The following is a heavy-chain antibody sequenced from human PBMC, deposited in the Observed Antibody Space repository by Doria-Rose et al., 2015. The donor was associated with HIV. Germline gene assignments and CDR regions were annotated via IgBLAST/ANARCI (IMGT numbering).Heavy chain of an antibody. V-gene: IGHV2-26*01. CDR3: ARIKSSRWYHKYYFDF. CDR2: IFSYDET. Sequence: QVTLKESGPVLVKPTETLTLTCTVSGVSLSSPGMGVSWIRQPPGKALEWLANIFSYDETSYNTSLKSRLTISRGSAKSQVVLTMTDMDPVDTATYYCARIKSSRWYHKYYFDFWGQGTLVIVSA. D-gene: IGHD6-13*01. J-gene: IGHJ4*02. CDR1: GVSLSSPGMG.